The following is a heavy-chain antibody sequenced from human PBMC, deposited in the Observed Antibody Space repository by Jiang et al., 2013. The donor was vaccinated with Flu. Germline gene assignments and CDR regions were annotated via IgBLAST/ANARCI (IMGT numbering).Heavy chain of an antibody. J-gene: IGHJ4*02. CDR1: GYNFANYW. CDR3: TRQEGDYAKFDF. Sequence: GAEVKKPGESLRISCKGSGYNFANYWIGWVRQMPGKGLEWMGIIYPGDSDTKYSPSFQGRVTMSVDKSSNTAYLHWNSLRASDTATYYCTRQEGDYAKFDFWGQGTLVTVSS. D-gene: IGHD4-17*01. CDR2: IYPGDSDT. V-gene: IGHV5-51*01.